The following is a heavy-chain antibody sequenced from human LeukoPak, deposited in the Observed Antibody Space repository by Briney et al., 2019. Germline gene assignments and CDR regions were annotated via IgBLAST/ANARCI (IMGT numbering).Heavy chain of an antibody. V-gene: IGHV1-8*01. D-gene: IGHD5-18*01. CDR3: ARTLIGRLWILHDAFDI. CDR2: MNPNSGNT. Sequence: PRASVKVSCKASGYTFTSYDINWVRQATGQGLEWMGWMNPNSGNTGYAQKFQGRVTMTRNTSISTAYMELSSLRSEDTAVYYCARTLIGRLWILHDAFDIWGQGTMVTVSS. CDR1: GYTFTSYD. J-gene: IGHJ3*02.